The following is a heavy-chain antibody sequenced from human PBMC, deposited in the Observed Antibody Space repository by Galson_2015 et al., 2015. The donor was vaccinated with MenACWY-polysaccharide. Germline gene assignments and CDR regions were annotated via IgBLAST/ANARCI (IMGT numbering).Heavy chain of an antibody. V-gene: IGHV3-33*01. CDR3: AREGSRIVFHAFDT. CDR2: IQYDGTNT. J-gene: IGHJ3*02. Sequence: SLRLSCAASGISFSGSGMHWVRQAPGKGLEWVAVIQYDGTNTVYADSVKGRFTISRDNSRNTLYLEMNSLRAEDTAVYYCAREGSRIVFHAFDTWGQGTMVTVSS. D-gene: IGHD2-15*01. CDR1: GISFSGSG.